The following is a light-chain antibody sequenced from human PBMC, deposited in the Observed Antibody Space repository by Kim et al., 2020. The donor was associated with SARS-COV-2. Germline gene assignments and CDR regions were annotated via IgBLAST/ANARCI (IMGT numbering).Light chain of an antibody. Sequence: VSPGQTASITCSGDKLGDKYACWYQQKPGQSPVLVIYQDSKRPSGIPERFSGSNSGNTATLTISGTQAMDEADYYCQAWDSSVVVFGGGTQLTVL. V-gene: IGLV3-1*01. CDR1: KLGDKY. CDR3: QAWDSSVVV. CDR2: QDS. J-gene: IGLJ2*01.